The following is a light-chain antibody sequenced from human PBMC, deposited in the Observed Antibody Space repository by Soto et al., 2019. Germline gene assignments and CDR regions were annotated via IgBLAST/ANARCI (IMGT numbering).Light chain of an antibody. J-gene: IGKJ3*01. CDR2: DTS. CDR3: QQRSNWPPS. CDR1: QGVSSY. Sequence: ELVLTQSPATLSWSPGGRGTLSCSARQGVSSYVAWYHQEPGEAPRPLVYDTSKRTTGIPARFSVSGAGTDFTLTISSLEPEDFAVSYCQQRSNWPPSFGPGTKVDIK. V-gene: IGKV3-11*01.